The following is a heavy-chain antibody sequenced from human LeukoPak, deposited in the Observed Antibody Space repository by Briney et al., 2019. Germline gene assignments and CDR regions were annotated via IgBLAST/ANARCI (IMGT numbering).Heavy chain of an antibody. V-gene: IGHV3-53*01. CDR1: GFTVSSNY. J-gene: IGHJ4*02. D-gene: IGHD3-22*01. CDR3: TKEYDYSGYLGQGRGYFDY. CDR2: IYSGGST. Sequence: PGGSLRLSCAASGFTVSSNYMSWVRQAPGKGLEWVSVIYSGGSTYYADSVKGRFTISRDNSKSTLYLQMNSLRAEDTAIYFCTKEYDYSGYLGQGRGYFDYWGQGTLVTVSS.